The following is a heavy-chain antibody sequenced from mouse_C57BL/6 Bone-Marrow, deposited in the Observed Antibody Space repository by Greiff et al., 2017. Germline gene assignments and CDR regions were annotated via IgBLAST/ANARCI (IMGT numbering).Heavy chain of an antibody. V-gene: IGHV3-8*01. J-gene: IGHJ2*01. CDR1: GYSITSDY. D-gene: IGHD1-1*01. Sequence: EVKVVESGPGLAKPSQTLSLTCSVTGYSITSDYWNWIRKFPGNKLEYMGYISYSSSTYYNPSLKSRISITRDTSKNQYYLQLNSVTTEDTATYYCARSHYYGSSWDYFDYWGQGTTLTVSS. CDR2: ISYSSST. CDR3: ARSHYYGSSWDYFDY.